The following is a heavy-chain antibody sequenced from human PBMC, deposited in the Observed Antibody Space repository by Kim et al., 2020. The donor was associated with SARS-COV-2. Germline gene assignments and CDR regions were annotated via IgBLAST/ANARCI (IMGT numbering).Heavy chain of an antibody. CDR2: MNPNSGNT. D-gene: IGHD3-10*01. Sequence: ASVKVSCKASGYTFTSYDINWVRQATGQGLEWMGWMNPNSGNTGYAQKFQGRVTMTRNTSISTAYMELSSLRSEDTAVYYCARGRSKGFGELFRKFDPWGQGTLVTVSS. J-gene: IGHJ5*02. V-gene: IGHV1-8*01. CDR1: GYTFTSYD. CDR3: ARGRSKGFGELFRKFDP.